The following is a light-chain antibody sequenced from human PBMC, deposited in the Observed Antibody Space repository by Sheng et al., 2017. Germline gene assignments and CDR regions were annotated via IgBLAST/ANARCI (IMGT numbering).Light chain of an antibody. CDR2: AAS. V-gene: IGKV1-39*01. CDR1: QSISSY. J-gene: IGKJ3*01. CDR3: QQSYSTLDFT. Sequence: DIQMTQSPSSLSASVGDRVTITCRASQSISSYLNWYQQKPGKAPKLLIYAASSLQSGVPSRFSGSGSGTDFTLTISSLQPEDFATYYCQQSYSTLDFTFGLGPKWISN.